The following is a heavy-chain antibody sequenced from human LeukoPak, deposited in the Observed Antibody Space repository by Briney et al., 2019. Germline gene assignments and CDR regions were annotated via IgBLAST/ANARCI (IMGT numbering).Heavy chain of an antibody. CDR1: GFTFSDYF. CDR2: ISS. D-gene: IGHD6-19*01. J-gene: IGHJ4*02. CDR3: VKGGWFDD. V-gene: IGHV3-11*03. Sequence: GGSLRLSCAASGFTFSDYFMTWIRQAPGKGLEWVSEISSSRSYTSRSYTNYADSVKGRFTISRDNSNNTLFLLMNSLRAEDTAIYYCVKGGWFDDWGQGTLVTVSS.